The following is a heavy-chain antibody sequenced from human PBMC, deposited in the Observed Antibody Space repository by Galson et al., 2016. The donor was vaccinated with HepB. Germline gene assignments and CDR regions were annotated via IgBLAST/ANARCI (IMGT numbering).Heavy chain of an antibody. CDR3: VQGSTAPAV. J-gene: IGHJ6*04. V-gene: IGHV3-23*01. CDR2: ISRSGDST. CDR1: GFTFNNYG. D-gene: IGHD1-26*01. Sequence: SLRLSCAASGFTFNNYGMTWVRQAPGKGLEVVSSISRSGDSTDYADSVKGRFTISSDNFKNTLSLQMNSLRAEDTAVYYCVQGSTAPAVWGKGTTVTVSS.